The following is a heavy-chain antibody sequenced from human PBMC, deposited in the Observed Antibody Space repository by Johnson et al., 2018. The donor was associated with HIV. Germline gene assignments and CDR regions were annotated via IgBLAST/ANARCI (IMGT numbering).Heavy chain of an antibody. J-gene: IGHJ3*02. CDR2: VNWNGGST. D-gene: IGHD3-22*01. CDR1: GFIFNDYV. V-gene: IGHV3-20*04. CDR3: ARGSYYDSSGDAFDI. Sequence: VQLVESGGGMVRPGGSLRLSCAASGFIFNDYVMNWVRQAPGKGLEWVSGVNWNGGSTGYADSVKGRFTISRDNSKNTLYLQMNSLRAEDTAVYYCARGSYYDSSGDAFDIWGQGTMVTVSS.